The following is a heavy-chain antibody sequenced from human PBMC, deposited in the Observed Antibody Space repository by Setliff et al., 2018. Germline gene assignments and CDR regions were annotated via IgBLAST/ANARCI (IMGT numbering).Heavy chain of an antibody. Sequence: ASVKVSCKASGYTFTSYDINWVRQATGQGLEWMGWMNPNSGNTGYAQKFQGRVTMTEDTSTDTAYMELSSLRSEDTAVYYCARYRVVPAALNWFDPWGQGTLVTVSS. J-gene: IGHJ5*02. V-gene: IGHV1-8*02. CDR2: MNPNSGNT. D-gene: IGHD2-2*01. CDR1: GYTFTSYD. CDR3: ARYRVVPAALNWFDP.